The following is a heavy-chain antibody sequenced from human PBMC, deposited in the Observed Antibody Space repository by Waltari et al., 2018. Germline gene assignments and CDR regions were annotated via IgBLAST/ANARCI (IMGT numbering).Heavy chain of an antibody. J-gene: IGHJ5*02. CDR1: GYTFPGYY. Sequence: QVQLVQSGAEVKKPGASVKVSCKATGYTFPGYYMHWVRQAPGQELEGIGWNNPNSGGTNFALKFQGRVTMTRDTSISTAYMELSRLRSDDTAVYYCARVWSSSSGDWCDPSGQGTLVTVSS. D-gene: IGHD6-13*01. CDR3: ARVWSSSSGDWCDP. V-gene: IGHV1-2*02. CDR2: NNPNSGGT.